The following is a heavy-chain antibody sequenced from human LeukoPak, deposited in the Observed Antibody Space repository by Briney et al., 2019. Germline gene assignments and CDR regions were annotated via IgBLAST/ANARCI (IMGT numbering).Heavy chain of an antibody. CDR2: MYYSGST. J-gene: IGHJ4*02. Sequence: SETLPLTCTVSGGSVTSYYWSWIRQPPGKGLEWIGYMYYSGSTTYNPSLKSRVTISVDTSKNQFSLKLRSVTAADTAVYYCARDKQPGDYWGQGTLVTVSS. V-gene: IGHV4-59*02. CDR3: ARDKQPGDY. CDR1: GGSVTSYY. D-gene: IGHD6-13*01.